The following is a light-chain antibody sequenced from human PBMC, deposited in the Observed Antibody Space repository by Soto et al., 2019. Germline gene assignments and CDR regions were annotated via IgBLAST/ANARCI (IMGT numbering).Light chain of an antibody. CDR1: QTISSW. Sequence: DIQMTQSPSFLSASVGDTVTITCRASQTISSWLAWYQQKPGKAPKLLIYKASTLKSGVPSRFSGSGSGTEFTLTISSLQPDDFATYYCQQYNIYSEAFGQGTKVDI. V-gene: IGKV1-5*03. CDR3: QQYNIYSEA. J-gene: IGKJ1*01. CDR2: KAS.